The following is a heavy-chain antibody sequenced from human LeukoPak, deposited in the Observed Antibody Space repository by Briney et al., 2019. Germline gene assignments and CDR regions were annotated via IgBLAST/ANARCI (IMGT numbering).Heavy chain of an antibody. J-gene: IGHJ4*02. D-gene: IGHD3-10*01. V-gene: IGHV3-7*01. Sequence: GGSLRLSCAASGFTFSSYWMSWVRQAPGKGLEWVANIKQDGSEKYYVDSVKGRFTISRDNAKNSPYLQMNSLRAEDTAVYYCASTVLLWFGESRWDYFDYWGQGTLVTVSS. CDR2: IKQDGSEK. CDR1: GFTFSSYW. CDR3: ASTVLLWFGESRWDYFDY.